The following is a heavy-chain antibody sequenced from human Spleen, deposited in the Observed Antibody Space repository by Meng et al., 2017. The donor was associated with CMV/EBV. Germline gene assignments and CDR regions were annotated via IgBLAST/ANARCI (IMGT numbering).Heavy chain of an antibody. D-gene: IGHD6-19*01. V-gene: IGHV3-23*01. CDR2: ISGNGFST. CDR1: GFYFHTFA. Sequence: SGFYFHTFAVSCVRQAPGKGLEWVSSISGNGFSTYYADSVKGRFTISRDNSRNTLYLQMNSLSVEDTAVYYCAKDRPNGSGWYLVFDYWGQGTLVTVSS. J-gene: IGHJ4*02. CDR3: AKDRPNGSGWYLVFDY.